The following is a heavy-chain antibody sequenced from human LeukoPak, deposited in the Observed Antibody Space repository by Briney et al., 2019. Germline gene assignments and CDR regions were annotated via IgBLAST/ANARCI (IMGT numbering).Heavy chain of an antibody. J-gene: IGHJ5*02. D-gene: IGHD2-15*01. Sequence: SETLSLTCTVSGGSISSSSYYWGWIRQPPGQGLGGIWSIYYSGSTYYNPSLKSRVTISVDTSKNQFSLKLSSVTAADTAVYYCARHVVVVAATPRWFDPWGQGTLVTVSS. CDR2: IYYSGST. V-gene: IGHV4-39*01. CDR3: ARHVVVVAATPRWFDP. CDR1: GGSISSSSYY.